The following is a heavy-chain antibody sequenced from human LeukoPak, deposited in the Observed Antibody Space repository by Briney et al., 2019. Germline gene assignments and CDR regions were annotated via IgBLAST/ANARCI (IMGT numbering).Heavy chain of an antibody. CDR2: VSVSGTTM. D-gene: IGHD3-22*01. J-gene: IGHJ6*03. V-gene: IGHV3-11*01. CDR1: GFTFTDYY. CDR3: AKNLNFYYDSSGYWSNRDYYYYYYMDV. Sequence: GGSLRLSCATSGFTFTDYYMSWIRQAPGKGLEWVSYVSVSGTTMYYADSVKGRFTLSRDNAKNSLYLQMNSLRAEDTAVYYCAKNLNFYYDSSGYWSNRDYYYYYYMDVWGKGTTVTVSS.